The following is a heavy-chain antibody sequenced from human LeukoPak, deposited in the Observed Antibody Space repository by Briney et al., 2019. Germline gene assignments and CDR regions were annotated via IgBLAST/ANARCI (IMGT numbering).Heavy chain of an antibody. V-gene: IGHV3-23*01. CDR1: GFTFKNYA. CDR2: MSDSGDST. CDR3: AKDRTMIRGVIRYYFYYMDV. J-gene: IGHJ6*03. Sequence: GGSLRLSCAASGFTFKNYAMRWVRQAPGKGLEWVSAMSDSGDSTYYADSVKGRFTISRDNSKNTLYLQMNSLRAEDTAVYYCAKDRTMIRGVIRYYFYYMDVWGKGTTVTVSS. D-gene: IGHD3-10*01.